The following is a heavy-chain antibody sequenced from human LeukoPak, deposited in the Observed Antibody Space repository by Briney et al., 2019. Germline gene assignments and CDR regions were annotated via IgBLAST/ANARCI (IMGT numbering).Heavy chain of an antibody. CDR1: GFTFSSYE. J-gene: IGHJ4*02. CDR2: ISNTGTTI. Sequence: GGSLRLSCAASGFTFSSYEMNWVRQAPGKGLEWVSYISNTGTTIYYADSVKGRFTISRDNAKNSLYLQMNSLRAEDTAAYYCARGGAADYWGQGTLVTVSS. D-gene: IGHD1-26*01. V-gene: IGHV3-48*03. CDR3: ARGGAADY.